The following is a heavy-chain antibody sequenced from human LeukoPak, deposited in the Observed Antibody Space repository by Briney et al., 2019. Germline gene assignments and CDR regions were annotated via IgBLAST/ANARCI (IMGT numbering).Heavy chain of an antibody. D-gene: IGHD3-3*01. CDR2: INSDGSST. CDR3: ASLPPAGITIFGVVLVT. J-gene: IGHJ5*02. Sequence: GGSLRLSCAASGFTFSSYWMHWVRQAPGKGLVWVSRINSDGSSTSYADSVKGRFTISRDNAKNTLYLQMNSLRAEDTAVYYCASLPPAGITIFGVVLVTWGQGTLVTVSS. CDR1: GFTFSSYW. V-gene: IGHV3-74*01.